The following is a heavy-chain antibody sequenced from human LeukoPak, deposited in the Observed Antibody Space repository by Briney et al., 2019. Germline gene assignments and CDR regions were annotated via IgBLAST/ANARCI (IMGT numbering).Heavy chain of an antibody. D-gene: IGHD2-15*01. Sequence: KPGGSLRLSCAASGFTFSDYYMSWIRQAPGKGLEWVSYISSSGSTIYYADSVKGRFTISRDNAKNSLYLQMNSLRAEDTAVYYCAREYGYCSGGSCYPNFDYWGQGTLVTVSS. CDR3: AREYGYCSGGSCYPNFDY. J-gene: IGHJ4*02. V-gene: IGHV3-11*04. CDR2: ISSSGSTI. CDR1: GFTFSDYY.